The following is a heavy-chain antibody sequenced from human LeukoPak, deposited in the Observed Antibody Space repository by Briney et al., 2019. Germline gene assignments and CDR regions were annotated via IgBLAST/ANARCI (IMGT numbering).Heavy chain of an antibody. CDR3: ARSGSYLRLDP. J-gene: IGHJ5*02. D-gene: IGHD3-10*01. CDR1: GFTFSSYS. Sequence: GGSLRLSCAASGFTFSSYSMNWVRQAPGKGLEWVSCISSSSSTIYYADSVKGRFTISRDNAKNSLYLQMNSLRAEDTAVYYCARSGSYLRLDPWGQGTLVTVSS. CDR2: ISSSSSTI. V-gene: IGHV3-48*01.